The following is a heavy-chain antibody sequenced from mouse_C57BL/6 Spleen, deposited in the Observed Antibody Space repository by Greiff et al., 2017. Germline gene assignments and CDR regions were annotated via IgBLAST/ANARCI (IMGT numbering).Heavy chain of an antibody. D-gene: IGHD3-1*01. Sequence: EESGPGLVKPSQSLSLTCSVTGYSITSGYYWNWIRQFPGNKLEWMGYISYDGSNNYNPSLKNRISITRDTSKNQFFLKLNSVTTEDTATYYCARRGLYAMDYWGQGTSVTVSS. CDR1: GYSITSGYY. V-gene: IGHV3-6*01. CDR3: ARRGLYAMDY. J-gene: IGHJ4*01. CDR2: ISYDGSN.